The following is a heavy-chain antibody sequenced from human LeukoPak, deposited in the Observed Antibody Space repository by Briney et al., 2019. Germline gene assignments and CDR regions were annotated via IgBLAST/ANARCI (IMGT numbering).Heavy chain of an antibody. CDR3: ARNYGSGSYYPRFDY. CDR1: GGSISSYY. CDR2: INHSGST. D-gene: IGHD3-10*01. J-gene: IGHJ4*02. Sequence: PSETLSLTCTVSGGSISSYYWSWIRQPPGKGLEWIGEINHSGSTNYNPSLKSRVTISVDTSKNQFSLKLSSVTAADTAVYYCARNYGSGSYYPRFDYWGQGTLVTVSS. V-gene: IGHV4-34*01.